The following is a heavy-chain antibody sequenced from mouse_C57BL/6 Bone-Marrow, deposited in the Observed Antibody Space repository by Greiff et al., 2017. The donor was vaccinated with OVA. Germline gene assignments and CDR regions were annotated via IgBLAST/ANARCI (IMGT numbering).Heavy chain of an antibody. Sequence: QVQLQQPGAELVKPGASVKLSCKASGYTFTSYWMHWVKQRPGQGLEWIGMIHPNSGSTNYNEKIKSKATLTVDKSSSTAYMQLSSLTSEDSAVYYCAGTTVVPTGYFDVWGTGTTVTVSS. J-gene: IGHJ1*03. CDR2: IHPNSGST. V-gene: IGHV1-64*01. D-gene: IGHD1-1*01. CDR1: GYTFTSYW. CDR3: AGTTVVPTGYFDV.